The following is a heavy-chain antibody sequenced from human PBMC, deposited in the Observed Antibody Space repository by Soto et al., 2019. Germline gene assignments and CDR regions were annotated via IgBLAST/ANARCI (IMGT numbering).Heavy chain of an antibody. CDR2: ISSSGSTI. V-gene: IGHV3-48*03. CDR1: GFTFSSYE. Sequence: GVLRLSCAASGFTFSSYEMNWVRQAPGKGLEWVSYISSSGSTIYYADSVKGRFTISRDNAKNSLYLQMNSLRAEDTAVYYCAREHYYDSSGYPAWGQGTLVTVSS. CDR3: AREHYYDSSGYPA. J-gene: IGHJ5*02. D-gene: IGHD3-22*01.